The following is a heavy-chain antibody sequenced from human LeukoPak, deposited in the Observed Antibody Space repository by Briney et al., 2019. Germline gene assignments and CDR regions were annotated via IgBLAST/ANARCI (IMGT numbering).Heavy chain of an antibody. Sequence: PSETLSRTCAVYGGSFSGYYWSWIRQPPGKGLEWIGEINHSGSTNYNPSLKSRVTISVDTSKNQFSLKLSSVTAADTAVYYCARGYGDFWSGSYGDWGQGTLVTVSS. CDR1: GGSFSGYY. V-gene: IGHV4-34*01. D-gene: IGHD3-3*01. CDR2: INHSGST. J-gene: IGHJ4*02. CDR3: ARGYGDFWSGSYGD.